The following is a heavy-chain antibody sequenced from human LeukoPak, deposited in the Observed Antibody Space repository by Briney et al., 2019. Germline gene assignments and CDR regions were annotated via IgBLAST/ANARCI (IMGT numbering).Heavy chain of an antibody. CDR1: GFTFSDHY. CDR3: AREPRGYSYGYYYYYMDV. D-gene: IGHD5-18*01. Sequence: GGSLRLSCAASGFTFSDHYMDWVRQAPGKGLEWVGRTRNKANSYTTEYAASVKGRFTISRDDSKNSLYLQMNSLKTEDTAVYYCAREPRGYSYGYYYYYMDVWGKGTTVTVSS. V-gene: IGHV3-72*01. J-gene: IGHJ6*03. CDR2: TRNKANSYTT.